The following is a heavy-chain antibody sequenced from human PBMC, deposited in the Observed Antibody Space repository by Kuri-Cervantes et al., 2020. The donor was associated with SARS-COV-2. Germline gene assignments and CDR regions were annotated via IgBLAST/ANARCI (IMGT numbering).Heavy chain of an antibody. CDR3: AKVYYDFWSGYYNYYYYMDV. V-gene: IGHV3-7*01. CDR1: GFTFSSYW. CDR2: IKQDGSEK. D-gene: IGHD3-3*01. J-gene: IGHJ6*03. Sequence: GESLKISCAASGFTFSSYWMSWVRQAPGKGLEWVANIKQDGSEKYYVDSVKGRSTISRDNAKNSLYLQMNSLRAEDTAVYYCAKVYYDFWSGYYNYYYYMDVWGKGTTVTVSS.